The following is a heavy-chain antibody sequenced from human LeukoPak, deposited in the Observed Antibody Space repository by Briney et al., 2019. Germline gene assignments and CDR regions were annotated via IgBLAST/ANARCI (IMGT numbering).Heavy chain of an antibody. CDR1: GFTVSSNY. V-gene: IGHV3-53*01. J-gene: IGHJ4*02. Sequence: GGSLRLSCAASGFTVSSNYMSWVRQAPGKGLEWVSVIYSGGSTYYADSVKGRFTISRDNSKNTLYLQMNSLRAEDTAVYYCARERVISAGTREPYVDYWGQGTLVTVSS. D-gene: IGHD2-15*01. CDR2: IYSGGST. CDR3: ARERVISAGTREPYVDY.